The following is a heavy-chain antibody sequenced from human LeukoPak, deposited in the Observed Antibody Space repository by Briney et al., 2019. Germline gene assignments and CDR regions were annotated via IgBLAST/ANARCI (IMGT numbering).Heavy chain of an antibody. Sequence: ASVKVSCKASGYTFTGYYMHWVRQAPGQGLEWMGWINPNSGGTNYAQKFQGRVTMTRDTSISTAYMELSRLRSDDTAVYYCARDLDSSGWYSWFDPWGQGTLVTVSS. D-gene: IGHD6-19*01. CDR1: GYTFTGYY. V-gene: IGHV1-2*02. J-gene: IGHJ5*02. CDR2: INPNSGGT. CDR3: ARDLDSSGWYSWFDP.